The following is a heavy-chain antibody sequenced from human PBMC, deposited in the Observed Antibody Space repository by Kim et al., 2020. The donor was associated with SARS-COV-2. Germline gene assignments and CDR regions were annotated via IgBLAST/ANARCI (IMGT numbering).Heavy chain of an antibody. Sequence: GGSLRLSCAASGFTFSSYGMHWVRQAPGKGLEWVAVISYDGSNKYYADSVKGRFTISRDNSKNTLYLQMNSLIAEDTAVYYCAKDGGGYFDYWGQGTLVT. D-gene: IGHD3-16*01. CDR3: AKDGGGYFDY. V-gene: IGHV3-30*18. J-gene: IGHJ4*02. CDR1: GFTFSSYG. CDR2: ISYDGSNK.